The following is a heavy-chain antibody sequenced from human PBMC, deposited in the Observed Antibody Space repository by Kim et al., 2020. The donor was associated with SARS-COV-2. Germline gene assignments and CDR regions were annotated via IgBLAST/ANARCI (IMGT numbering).Heavy chain of an antibody. J-gene: IGHJ4*02. CDR2: GST. V-gene: IGHV4-39*07. CDR3: ARDFLLDY. Sequence: GSTHDNPTLKRRVTISGDTSRTPFSLKLSSVTAADTAVYYCARDFLLDYWGQGTLVTVSS.